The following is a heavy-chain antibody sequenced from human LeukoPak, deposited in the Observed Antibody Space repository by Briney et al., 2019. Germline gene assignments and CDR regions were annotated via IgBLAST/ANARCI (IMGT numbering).Heavy chain of an antibody. V-gene: IGHV3-74*01. CDR1: GFIFSNYY. CDR3: ARGGVPYSFDF. J-gene: IGHJ4*02. D-gene: IGHD1-1*01. CDR2: INGDGSTT. Sequence: GGSLRLSCEPSGFIFSNYYMHWVRQAPGKGLVWVSHINGDGSTTGYADSVKGRFTISRDNAKNTLFLQMNSLRADDSAVYYCARGGVPYSFDFWGQGTLVTVSS.